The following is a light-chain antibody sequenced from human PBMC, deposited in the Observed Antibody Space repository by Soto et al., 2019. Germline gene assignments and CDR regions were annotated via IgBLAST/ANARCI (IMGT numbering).Light chain of an antibody. V-gene: IGKV3D-15*01. J-gene: IGKJ3*01. CDR3: QQYNSWPFT. Sequence: EIVMTQSPATLSVSPGERATLSCRASQSVSNNLAWYQQKPGQAPRLLIYGASTRATGIPARFSGSGSGTEFTLTISSLQSEDFTVYYCQQYNSWPFTFGPGTKVDIK. CDR2: GAS. CDR1: QSVSNN.